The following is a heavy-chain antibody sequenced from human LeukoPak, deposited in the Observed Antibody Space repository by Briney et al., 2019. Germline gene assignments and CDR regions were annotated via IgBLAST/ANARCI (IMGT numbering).Heavy chain of an antibody. D-gene: IGHD6-19*01. V-gene: IGHV4-39*07. J-gene: IGHJ4*02. CDR2: VYYTGST. CDR3: GRGQPYSSGWYYFDY. Sequence: SETLSLTCSASGDSIRISSYDGGWIRQSPGGGLEGVGAVYYTGSTNYNPSLMSRVTMSIDTSKNQFSLKLSSVTAADTSVYYCGRGQPYSSGWYYFDYWGQGTLVTVSS. CDR1: GDSIRISSYD.